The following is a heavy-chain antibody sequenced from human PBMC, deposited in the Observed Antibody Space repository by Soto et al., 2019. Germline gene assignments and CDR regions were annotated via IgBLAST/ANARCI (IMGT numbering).Heavy chain of an antibody. CDR2: IYYSGST. CDR3: ARISPRIDSSSWRGYWFDP. D-gene: IGHD6-6*01. V-gene: IGHV4-59*01. J-gene: IGHJ5*02. CDR1: GGSISSYY. Sequence: SETLSLTCTVSGGSISSYYWSWIRQPPGKGLEWIGYIYYSGSTNYNPSLKSRVTVSVDTSKNQFSLKLSSVTAADTAVYYCARISPRIDSSSWRGYWFDPWGQGTLVTVSS.